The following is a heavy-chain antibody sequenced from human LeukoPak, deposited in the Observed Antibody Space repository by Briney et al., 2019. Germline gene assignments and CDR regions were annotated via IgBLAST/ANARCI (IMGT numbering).Heavy chain of an antibody. CDR2: TYYRSKWYN. D-gene: IGHD1-26*01. V-gene: IGHV6-1*01. Sequence: SQTLSLTCAISGDSVTSYSSAWIWITPSPSIGLEWLGRTYYRSKWYNDYAVSVKSRITINPDTSKNQFSLQLNSVTPEDTAVYYCARDSGSSYGKNAFDIWGQGTMVTVSS. CDR3: ARDSGSSYGKNAFDI. CDR1: GDSVTSYSSA. J-gene: IGHJ3*02.